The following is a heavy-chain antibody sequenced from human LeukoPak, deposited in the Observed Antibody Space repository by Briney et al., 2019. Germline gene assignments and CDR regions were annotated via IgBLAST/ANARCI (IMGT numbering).Heavy chain of an antibody. CDR2: IRYDGSNK. CDR3: AKDRYYGDYLAPDY. V-gene: IGHV3-30*02. J-gene: IGHJ4*02. CDR1: GFTFSSYG. Sequence: GGSLRLSCAASGFTFSSYGMHWVRQAPGKGLEWVAFIRYDGSNKYYADSVKGRFTISRDNSKNTLYLQMNSLRAEDTAVYYCAKDRYYGDYLAPDYWGQGTLVTVSS. D-gene: IGHD4-17*01.